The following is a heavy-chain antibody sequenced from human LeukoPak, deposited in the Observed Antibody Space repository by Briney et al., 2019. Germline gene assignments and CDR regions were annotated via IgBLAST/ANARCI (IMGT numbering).Heavy chain of an antibody. CDR1: GFTVSSNY. CDR3: VRGYCSGSSCFPAWFDP. J-gene: IGHJ5*02. D-gene: IGHD2-15*01. Sequence: GGSLRLSCAASGFTVSSNYMSWVRQAPGKGLEWVSIIYGGGNIYYADSVKGRFTISRDNSKNTLYLQMNSLRAEDTAVYYCVRGYCSGSSCFPAWFDPWGQGTLVTVSS. CDR2: IYGGGNI. V-gene: IGHV3-53*01.